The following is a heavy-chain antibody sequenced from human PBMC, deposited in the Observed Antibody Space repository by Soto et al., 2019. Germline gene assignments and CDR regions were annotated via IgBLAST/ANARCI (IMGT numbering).Heavy chain of an antibody. CDR1: GDSVSSNSAA. J-gene: IGHJ6*02. Sequence: SQTLSLTCAISGDSVSSNSAAWNWIRQSPSRGLEWLGRTYYRSKWYNDYAVSVKSRITINPDTSKNQFSLQPNSVTPEDTAVYYCARDTQVPSYYDFWSGKPYGMDVWGQGTTVTVSS. V-gene: IGHV6-1*01. CDR3: ARDTQVPSYYDFWSGKPYGMDV. CDR2: TYYRSKWYN. D-gene: IGHD3-3*01.